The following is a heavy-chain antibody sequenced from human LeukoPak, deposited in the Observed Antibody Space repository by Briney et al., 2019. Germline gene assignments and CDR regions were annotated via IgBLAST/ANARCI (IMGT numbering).Heavy chain of an antibody. V-gene: IGHV4-31*03. CDR2: IYYSGST. D-gene: IGHD3-9*01. CDR1: GGSISSGGYY. CDR3: ARDRVRYFDWSNWFDP. J-gene: IGHJ5*02. Sequence: SQTLSLTCTVSGGSISSGGYYWSWLRQHPGKGLEWIGYIYYSGSTYYNPSLKSRVTISVDTSKNQFSLKLSSVTAADTAVYYCARDRVRYFDWSNWFDPWGQGTLVTVSS.